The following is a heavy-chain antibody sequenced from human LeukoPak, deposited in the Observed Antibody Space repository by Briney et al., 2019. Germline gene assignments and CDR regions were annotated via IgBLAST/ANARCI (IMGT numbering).Heavy chain of an antibody. CDR2: TYYRSKWYN. V-gene: IGHV6-1*01. CDR1: GDSVSSNSAA. J-gene: IGHJ4*02. Sequence: SQTLSLTCAISGDSVSSNSAAWNWIRQSPSRGLEWLGRTYYRSKWYNDYAVSVKSLITINPDTSKNQFSLQLNSVTPEDTAVYYCARDRGIYGDYDTSFDYWGQGTLVTVSS. D-gene: IGHD4-17*01. CDR3: ARDRGIYGDYDTSFDY.